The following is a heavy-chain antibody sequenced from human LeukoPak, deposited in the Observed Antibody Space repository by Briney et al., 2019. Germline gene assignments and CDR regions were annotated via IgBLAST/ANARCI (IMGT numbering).Heavy chain of an antibody. D-gene: IGHD3-3*01. Sequence: GGSLRLSCAASGFTFSSYSMNWVRQAPGKGLEWASYISSSSDTIYYADSVKGRFTISRDNAKSSLFLQMNSLRAEDTAIYYCACGVDFSSGSKRGFDYWGLGTLVTVSS. CDR1: GFTFSSYS. CDR3: ACGVDFSSGSKRGFDY. J-gene: IGHJ4*02. CDR2: ISSSSDTI. V-gene: IGHV3-48*01.